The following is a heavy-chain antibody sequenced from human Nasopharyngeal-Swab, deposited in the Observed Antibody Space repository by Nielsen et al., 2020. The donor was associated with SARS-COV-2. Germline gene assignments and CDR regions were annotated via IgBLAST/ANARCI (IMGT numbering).Heavy chain of an antibody. CDR2: INTDGSST. CDR3: AKDLGVESPLWFDY. V-gene: IGHV3-74*01. D-gene: IGHD4-23*01. CDR1: GFTFSNYW. Sequence: GGSLRLSCAASGFTFSNYWMYWVRQAPGKGLVWVSRINTDGSSTSYADSVEGRFTISRDNSKNTLYLQMSSLRAEDTAIYYCAKDLGVESPLWFDYWGQGTLLTVSS. J-gene: IGHJ4*02.